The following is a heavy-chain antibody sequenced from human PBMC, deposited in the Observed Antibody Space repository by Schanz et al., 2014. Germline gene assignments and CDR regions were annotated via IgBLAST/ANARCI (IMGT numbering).Heavy chain of an antibody. CDR1: GGTFSSYT. V-gene: IGHV1-8*01. CDR3: ARLGTGMAVAGSVIDSYYYYMDV. Sequence: QVQLVQSGAEVKKPGASVKVSCEASGGTFSSYTISWMRQAPGQGLEWMGWISPYNGNTNYAQKLQGRVTMTRNTSISTAYMELSSLRSEDTAVYYCARLGTGMAVAGSVIDSYYYYMDVWGEGTTVTVSS. CDR2: ISPYNGNT. J-gene: IGHJ6*03. D-gene: IGHD6-19*01.